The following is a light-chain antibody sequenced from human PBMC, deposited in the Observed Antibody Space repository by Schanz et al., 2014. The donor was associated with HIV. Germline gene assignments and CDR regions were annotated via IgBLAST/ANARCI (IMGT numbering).Light chain of an antibody. CDR2: DVD. CDR1: SSDVGGYKY. Sequence: QSALTQPASVSGSPGQSITISCTGTSSDVGGYKYVSWYQQYPGKAPKLIIFDVDNRPSGVSWRFSASKSGNTASLTISGLQAEDEADYYCQSYDSSLSVVVFGGGTQLTVL. CDR3: QSYDSSLSVVV. V-gene: IGLV2-14*01. J-gene: IGLJ2*01.